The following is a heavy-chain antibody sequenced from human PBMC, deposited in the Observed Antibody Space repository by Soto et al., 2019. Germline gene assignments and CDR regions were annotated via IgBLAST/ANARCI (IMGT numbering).Heavy chain of an antibody. D-gene: IGHD6-6*01. Sequence: SETLFLTCALYLEYIRIGDFFWTWIRQSPGKGIEWLAYIYKSGTSYYNPSLKSRLFISIDTSNNLFSLQLTSVTASDTAFYYCARSLSDSSGWFDPWGQGTMVTGSS. CDR3: ARSLSDSSGWFDP. CDR1: LEYIRIGDFF. V-gene: IGHV4-30-4*01. CDR2: IYKSGTS. J-gene: IGHJ5*02.